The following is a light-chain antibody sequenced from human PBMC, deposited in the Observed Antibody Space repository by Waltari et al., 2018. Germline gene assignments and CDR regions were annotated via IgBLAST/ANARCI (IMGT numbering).Light chain of an antibody. CDR1: QSVLYSSNNKNY. V-gene: IGKV4-1*01. CDR2: WAS. J-gene: IGKJ5*01. Sequence: DIVMTQSPDSLAVSLGERATINCKSSQSVLYSSNNKNYLAWYQQKPGQPPKLLIYWASTRESGVPDRFSGSGSGTDFTLTISSLQAEDVAVYYCQQYYSTLGTFGQGTRLEIK. CDR3: QQYYSTLGT.